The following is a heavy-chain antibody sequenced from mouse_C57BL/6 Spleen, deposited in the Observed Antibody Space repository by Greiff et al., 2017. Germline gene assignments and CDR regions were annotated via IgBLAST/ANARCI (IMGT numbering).Heavy chain of an antibody. V-gene: IGHV1-78*01. CDR1: GYTFTDHT. J-gene: IGHJ1*03. D-gene: IGHD4-1*01. Sequence: VKLVESDAELVKPGASVKISCKVSGYTFTDHTIHWMKQRPEPGLEWIGYIYPRDGSTKYNEKFKGKATLTADKSSSTAYMQLNSLTSEDSAVDFWARRGANWAYWYFDVWGTGTTVTVSS. CDR3: ARRGANWAYWYFDV. CDR2: IYPRDGST.